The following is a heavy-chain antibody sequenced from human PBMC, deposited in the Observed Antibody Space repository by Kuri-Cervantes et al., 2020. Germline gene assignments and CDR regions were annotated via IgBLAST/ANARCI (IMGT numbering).Heavy chain of an antibody. D-gene: IGHD2/OR15-2a*01. Sequence: GGSLRPSCAASGFTFSSYWIHWVRQAQGKGLGWVSRINSDGSSTSYADSVQGRFTISRENAKNTLYLQMNSLRAEDTAVYYCARDSTPHYGMDVWGQGTTVTVSS. CDR2: INSDGSST. CDR1: GFTFSSYW. CDR3: ARDSTPHYGMDV. J-gene: IGHJ6*02. V-gene: IGHV3-74*01.